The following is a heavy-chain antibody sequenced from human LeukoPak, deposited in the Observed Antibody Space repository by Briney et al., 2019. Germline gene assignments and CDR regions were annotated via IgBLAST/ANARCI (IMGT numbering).Heavy chain of an antibody. D-gene: IGHD6-25*01. V-gene: IGHV1-8*03. CDR3: ARAPTPFYYDSSAYYSDF. Sequence: ASVKVSCKASGYTFTSYDINWVRQATGQGLEWLGWMNPYTGKTGYAQKFQGRVTFTGDTSIRTAYMEVSSLTSEDTAVYYCARAPTPFYYDSSAYYSDFWGQGTLVTVSS. J-gene: IGHJ4*02. CDR1: GYTFTSYD. CDR2: MNPYTGKT.